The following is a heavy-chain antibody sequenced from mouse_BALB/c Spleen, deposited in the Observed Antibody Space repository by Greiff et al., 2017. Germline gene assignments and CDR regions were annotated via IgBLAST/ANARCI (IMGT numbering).Heavy chain of an antibody. Sequence: QVQLQQPGAELVKPGTSVKLSCKASGYNFTSYWINWVKLRPGQGLEWIGDIYPGSGSTNYNEKFKSKATLTVDTSSSTAYMQLSSLASEDSALCYCARGSRKAMDYWGQGTSVTVSS. J-gene: IGHJ4*01. V-gene: IGHV1-55*01. CDR3: ARGSRKAMDY. CDR2: IYPGSGST. CDR1: GYNFTSYW.